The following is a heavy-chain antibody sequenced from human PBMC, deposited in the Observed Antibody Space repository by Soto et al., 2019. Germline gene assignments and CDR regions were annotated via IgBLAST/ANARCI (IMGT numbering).Heavy chain of an antibody. CDR1: VGTFSSYT. D-gene: IGHD2-21*02. CDR3: DTASPRIVVVTAIRLDY. Sequence: QVQLVQSGAEVKKPGSSVKVSCNASVGTFSSYTISWVRQAPGQGLEWMGRIIPSLGIANYAQKFQGRVTITAGNSTSTAYLELSSLRSEDTAVYYCDTASPRIVVVTAIRLDYWGQGTLVTVSS. V-gene: IGHV1-69*02. J-gene: IGHJ4*02. CDR2: IIPSLGIA.